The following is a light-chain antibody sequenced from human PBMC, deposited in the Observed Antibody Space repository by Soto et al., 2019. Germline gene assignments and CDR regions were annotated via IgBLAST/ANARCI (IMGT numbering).Light chain of an antibody. CDR3: LQRNNWPPWT. Sequence: EIVMTQSPATLSVSPGERATLSCRASQSVSSDLAWYHQKPGQAPRLLIYGASTRATGIPDRFSGSGSGTDFTLTISRLEPEDFALYYCLQRNNWPPWTFGQGTKVDIK. CDR1: QSVSSD. V-gene: IGKV3D-15*01. J-gene: IGKJ1*01. CDR2: GAS.